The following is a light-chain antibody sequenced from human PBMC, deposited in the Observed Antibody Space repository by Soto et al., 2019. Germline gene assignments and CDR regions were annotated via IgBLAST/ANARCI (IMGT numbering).Light chain of an antibody. CDR3: AAWDDSLSGL. J-gene: IGLJ2*01. Sequence: QSVLTQPPSASGTPGQRVTISCSGSNSNIGNNYVYWYQQFPGTAPKLLIYKNDQRPSGVPDRFSGSKSGTSASLAISGLQSEDEANYYCAAWDDSLSGLFGGGTKLTVL. CDR1: NSNIGNNY. V-gene: IGLV1-47*01. CDR2: KND.